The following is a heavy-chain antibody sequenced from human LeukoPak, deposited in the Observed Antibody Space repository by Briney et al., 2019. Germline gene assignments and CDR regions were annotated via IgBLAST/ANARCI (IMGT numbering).Heavy chain of an antibody. CDR1: GFTFNSYG. D-gene: IGHD3/OR15-3a*01. CDR3: ASFRTGYSYYFDY. V-gene: IGHV3-33*03. J-gene: IGHJ4*02. CDR2: MWYDGSNK. Sequence: GGSLRLSCAASGFTFNSYGMHWVRQAPGKGLEWVAVMWYDGSNKYYADSVKGRFTISRDDSKNTLYLQMNSLRAEDTAAYYCASFRTGYSYYFDYWGQGILVTVSS.